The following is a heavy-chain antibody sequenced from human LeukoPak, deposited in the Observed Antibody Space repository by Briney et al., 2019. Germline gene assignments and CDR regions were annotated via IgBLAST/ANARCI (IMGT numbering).Heavy chain of an antibody. CDR1: GGSFSGYY. Sequence: SETLSLTCAVYGGSFSGYYWSWIRQPPGEGLEWIGEINHSGSTNYNPSLKSRVTISVDTSKNQFSLKLSSVTAADTAVYYCARGKYYYDNWGQGTLVTVSS. V-gene: IGHV4-34*01. CDR2: INHSGST. CDR3: ARGKYYYDN. D-gene: IGHD6-6*01. J-gene: IGHJ4*02.